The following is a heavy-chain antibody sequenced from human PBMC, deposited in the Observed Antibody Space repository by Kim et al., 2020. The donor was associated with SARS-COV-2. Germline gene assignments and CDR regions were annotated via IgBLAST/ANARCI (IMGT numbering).Heavy chain of an antibody. CDR1: GFTFSSYG. J-gene: IGHJ6*02. CDR3: AREVDSSSWYLRRYYYYGMDV. CDR2: IWYDGSNK. D-gene: IGHD6-13*01. V-gene: IGHV3-33*01. Sequence: GGSLRLSCAASGFTFSSYGMHWVRQAPGKGLEWVAVIWYDGSNKYYADSVKGRFTISRDNSKNTLYLQMNSLRAEDTAVYYCAREVDSSSWYLRRYYYYGMDVWGQGTTVTVSS.